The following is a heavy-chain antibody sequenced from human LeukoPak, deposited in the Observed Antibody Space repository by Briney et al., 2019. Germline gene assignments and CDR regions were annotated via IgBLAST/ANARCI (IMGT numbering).Heavy chain of an antibody. Sequence: ASVKVSCKASGGTFSSYAISWVRQAPGQGLEWMGGIIPIFGTANYAQKFQGRVTITADESTSTAYMELRSLRSDDTAVYYCARSLYYYDSSGYSLGGYWGQGTLVTVSS. D-gene: IGHD3-22*01. V-gene: IGHV1-69*13. CDR2: IIPIFGTA. CDR1: GGTFSSYA. J-gene: IGHJ4*02. CDR3: ARSLYYYDSSGYSLGGY.